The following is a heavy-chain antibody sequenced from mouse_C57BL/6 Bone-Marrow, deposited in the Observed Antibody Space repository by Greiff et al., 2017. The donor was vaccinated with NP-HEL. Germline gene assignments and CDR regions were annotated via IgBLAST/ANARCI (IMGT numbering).Heavy chain of an antibody. D-gene: IGHD4-1*01. V-gene: IGHV1-75*01. CDR1: GYTFTDYY. CDR3: ARSRDWGPHWYFDV. Sequence: VKLVESGPELVKPGASVKISCKASGYTFTDYYINWVKQRPGQGLEWIGWIFPGSGSTYYNEKFKGKATLTVDKSSSTAYMLLSSLTSEDSAVYFCARSRDWGPHWYFDVWGTGTTVTVSS. J-gene: IGHJ1*03. CDR2: IFPGSGST.